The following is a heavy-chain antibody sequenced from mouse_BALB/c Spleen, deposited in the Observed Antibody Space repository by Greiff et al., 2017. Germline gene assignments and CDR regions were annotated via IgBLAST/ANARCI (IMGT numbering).Heavy chain of an antibody. V-gene: IGHV5-9-3*01. CDR1: GFTFSSYA. CDR3: ARDYDYDGPFAY. J-gene: IGHJ3*01. CDR2: ISSGGSYT. Sequence: DVKLVESGGGLVKPGGSLKLSCAASGFTFSSYAMSWVRQTPEKRLEWVATISSGGSYTYYPDSVKGRFTISRDNAKNTLYLQMSSLRSEDTAMYYCARDYDYDGPFAYWGQGTLVTVSA. D-gene: IGHD2-4*01.